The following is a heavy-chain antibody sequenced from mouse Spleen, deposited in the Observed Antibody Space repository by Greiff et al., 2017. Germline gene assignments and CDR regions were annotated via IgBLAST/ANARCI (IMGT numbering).Heavy chain of an antibody. Sequence: VQLQQPGAELVKPGASVKLSCKASGYTFTSYWMQWVKQRPGQGLEWIGEIDPSDSYTNYNQKFKGKATLTVDTSSSTAYMQLSSLTSEDSAVYYCANYDGYYWYFDVWGAGTTVTVSS. CDR2: IDPSDSYT. V-gene: IGHV1-50*01. J-gene: IGHJ1*01. D-gene: IGHD2-3*01. CDR3: ANYDGYYWYFDV. CDR1: GYTFTSYW.